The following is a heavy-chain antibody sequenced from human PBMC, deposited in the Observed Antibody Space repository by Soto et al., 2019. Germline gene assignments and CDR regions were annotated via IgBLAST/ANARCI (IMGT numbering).Heavy chain of an antibody. CDR2: ISYDGSNK. D-gene: IGHD3-16*01. CDR3: TAPVYGMDV. CDR1: GFTFSSYA. Sequence: PGGSLRLSCAASGFTFSSYAMHWVRQAPGKGLEWVAVISYDGSNKYYADSVKGRFTISRDNSKNTLYLQMNSLRAEDTAVYYVTAPVYGMDVWGQGTTVTVSS. V-gene: IGHV3-30-3*01. J-gene: IGHJ6*02.